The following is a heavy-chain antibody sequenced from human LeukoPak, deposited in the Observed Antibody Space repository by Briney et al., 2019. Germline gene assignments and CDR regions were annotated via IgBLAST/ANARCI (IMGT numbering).Heavy chain of an antibody. V-gene: IGHV3-43*02. D-gene: IGHD2-2*01. CDR2: ISGDGGST. J-gene: IGHJ6*02. CDR1: GFTFDDYA. Sequence: PGGSLRLSCAASGFTFDDYAMHWVRQAPGKGLEWVSLISGDGGSTYYADSVKGRFTISRDNSKNSLYLQMNSLRTEDTALYYCAKDRSSSTSYGMDVWGQGTTVTVSS. CDR3: AKDRSSSTSYGMDV.